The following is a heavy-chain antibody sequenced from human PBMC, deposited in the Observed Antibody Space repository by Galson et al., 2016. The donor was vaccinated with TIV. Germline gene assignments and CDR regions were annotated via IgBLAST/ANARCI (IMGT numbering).Heavy chain of an antibody. D-gene: IGHD2-15*01. CDR1: GFDVSRHY. J-gene: IGHJ6*02. CDR3: ARHLSAADYFGMDV. CDR2: IYSTGST. V-gene: IGHV3-53*01. Sequence: SLRLSCAASGFDVSRHYMSWVRQAPGKGLDWVSFIYSTGSTKYADSVKGRFTISRDSSENTVFLQMNSLRAKDTAVYYCARHLSAADYFGMDVWGQGTTVTVSS.